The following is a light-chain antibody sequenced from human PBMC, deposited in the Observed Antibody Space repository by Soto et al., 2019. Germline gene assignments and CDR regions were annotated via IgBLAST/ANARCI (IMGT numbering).Light chain of an antibody. CDR1: SSDFGGYNY. J-gene: IGLJ1*01. CDR2: HVS. Sequence: QSVLTQPASVSGSPGQSITIPCTGTSSDFGGYNYVSWYQQYPGKVPKLLIYHVSNRPSGVSNRFSGPKSGNTASLTISGLQAEDEADYFCTSFTSDNLYVFGTGTKVTV. V-gene: IGLV2-14*03. CDR3: TSFTSDNLYV.